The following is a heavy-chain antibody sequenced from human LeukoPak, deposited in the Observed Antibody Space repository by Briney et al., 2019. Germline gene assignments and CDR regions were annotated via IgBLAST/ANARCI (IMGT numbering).Heavy chain of an antibody. CDR2: IYYSGRT. V-gene: IGHV4-59*08. CDR1: GGCFSGYY. D-gene: IGHD2-2*01. J-gene: IGHJ6*02. CDR3: ARQAMPTSYYYYGMDV. Sequence: PSETLSLTCAVYGGCFSGYYWSWLRQPPGKGLEWIGYIYYSGRTNYNPSLKSRVTISVDTSKNQFSLKLSSVTAADTAVYYCARQAMPTSYYYYGMDVWGQGTTVTVSS.